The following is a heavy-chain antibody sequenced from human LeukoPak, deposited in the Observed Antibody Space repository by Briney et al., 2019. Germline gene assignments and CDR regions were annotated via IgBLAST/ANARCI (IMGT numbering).Heavy chain of an antibody. CDR1: GFTFSNAW. J-gene: IGHJ4*02. Sequence: PGGSLRLSCAASGFTFSNAWMSWVRQAPGKGLEWVGRIKSKTDGGTTDNAAPVKGRFTISRDDSKNTLYLQMNSLKTEDTAVYYCTTCLGYSQDYFDYWGQGTLVTVSS. CDR2: IKSKTDGGTT. V-gene: IGHV3-15*01. CDR3: TTCLGYSQDYFDY. D-gene: IGHD4-11*01.